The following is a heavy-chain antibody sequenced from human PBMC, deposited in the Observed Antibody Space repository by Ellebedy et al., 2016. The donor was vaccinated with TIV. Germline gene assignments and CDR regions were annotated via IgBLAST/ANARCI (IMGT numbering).Heavy chain of an antibody. J-gene: IGHJ3*02. CDR2: INPNSGGT. V-gene: IGHV1-2*04. CDR1: GYTFTSYD. D-gene: IGHD1-26*01. Sequence: ASVKVSXXASGYTFTSYDINWVRQATGQGLEWMGWINPNSGGTNYAQKFQGWVTMTRDTSISTAYMELSRLRSDDTAVYYCARDGGSYTDAFDIWGQGTMVTVSS. CDR3: ARDGGSYTDAFDI.